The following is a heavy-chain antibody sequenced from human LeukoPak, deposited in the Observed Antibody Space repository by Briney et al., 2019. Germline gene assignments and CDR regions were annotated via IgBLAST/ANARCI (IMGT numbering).Heavy chain of an antibody. CDR1: GFTFSSYS. V-gene: IGHV3-23*01. Sequence: GGSLRLSCAASGFTFSSYSMSWVRQPPGKGLEWVSAISGSGGSKYYADSVKGRFTIARDNSMNTLYLQMNSLRGEDTAGYYCAKVSGSYIRDYFDYWGQGTLVTVSS. CDR2: ISGSGGSK. J-gene: IGHJ4*02. CDR3: AKVSGSYIRDYFDY. D-gene: IGHD1-26*01.